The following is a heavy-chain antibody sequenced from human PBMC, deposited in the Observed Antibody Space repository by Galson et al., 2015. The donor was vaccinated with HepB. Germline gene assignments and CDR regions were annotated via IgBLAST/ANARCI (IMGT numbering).Heavy chain of an antibody. D-gene: IGHD3-3*01. CDR1: GGSISSRDYF. CDR3: ARLGGLHYDSWSGYPPDWFDP. CDR2: VYYSGSA. V-gene: IGHV4-39*01. Sequence: ETQSLTCSVSGGSISSRDYFWGWIRQLPGKGLEWVVTVYYSGSAYYNPSLKSRVSISVDTSKNQFSLRLNSATAADTAVYYCARLGGLHYDSWSGYPPDWFDPWGQGTLVTVSS. J-gene: IGHJ5*02.